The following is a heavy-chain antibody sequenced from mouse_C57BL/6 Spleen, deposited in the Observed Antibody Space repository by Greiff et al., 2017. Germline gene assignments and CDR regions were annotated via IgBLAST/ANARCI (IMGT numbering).Heavy chain of an antibody. V-gene: IGHV5-16*01. Sequence: EVHLVESEGGLVQPGSSMKLSCTASGFTFSDYYMAWVRQVPEKGLEWVANINYDGSSTYYLDSLKSRFIISRDNAKNILYLQMSRLQSEDTATYYCARGGDYAMDYWGQGTSVTVSS. CDR2: INYDGSST. CDR1: GFTFSDYY. CDR3: ARGGDYAMDY. J-gene: IGHJ4*01.